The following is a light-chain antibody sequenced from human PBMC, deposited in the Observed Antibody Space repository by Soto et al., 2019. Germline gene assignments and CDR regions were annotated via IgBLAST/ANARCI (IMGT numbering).Light chain of an antibody. V-gene: IGLV1-44*01. J-gene: IGLJ3*02. CDR1: TSNLGSNT. CDR2: RNN. CDR3: ASWDDSLNEVV. Sequence: QAVLTQPPSSSGTPGQRVTFSCSGSTSNLGSNTVNWYQQLPGTAPKLLISRNNRRSSGVPDGFSGSKSATSASLAISGLQSEDEADYYCASWDDSLNEVVFGGGTKLTVL.